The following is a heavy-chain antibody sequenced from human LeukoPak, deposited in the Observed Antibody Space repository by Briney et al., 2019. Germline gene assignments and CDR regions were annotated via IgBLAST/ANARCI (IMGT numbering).Heavy chain of an antibody. D-gene: IGHD3-22*01. Sequence: GGSLRLSCAASGFTFSSYAMSWVRQAPGKGLEWVSAISGRGGNKYYADSVKGRFTISRDNSKNTLYLQMNRLRAEDTAVYYCASNYYDSSGYFYGTFDYWGQGTLVTVSS. CDR3: ASNYYDSSGYFYGTFDY. CDR1: GFTFSSYA. CDR2: ISGRGGNK. V-gene: IGHV3-23*01. J-gene: IGHJ4*02.